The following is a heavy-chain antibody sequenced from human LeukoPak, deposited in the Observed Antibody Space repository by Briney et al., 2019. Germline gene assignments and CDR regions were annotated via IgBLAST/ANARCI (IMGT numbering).Heavy chain of an antibody. Sequence: GGSLRLSCAAPGFKFDDYGMSWVRQAPGKGLEWDSGINWNGGSTGYADSVKGRFTIFRDNAKNSLYLQMNSLRAEDTAFYYCARGATGTTFDYWGQGTLVTVSS. CDR1: GFKFDDYG. CDR3: ARGATGTTFDY. D-gene: IGHD1-1*01. J-gene: IGHJ4*02. CDR2: INWNGGST. V-gene: IGHV3-20*04.